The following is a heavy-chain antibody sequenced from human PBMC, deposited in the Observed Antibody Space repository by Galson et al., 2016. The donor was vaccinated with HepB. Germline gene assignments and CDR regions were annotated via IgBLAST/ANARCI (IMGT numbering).Heavy chain of an antibody. D-gene: IGHD2-2*01. V-gene: IGHV1-18*04. CDR2: ISIYNGNT. CDR3: ARDAVGTTARPYYFDH. CDR1: GYTFSDYG. Sequence: SVKVSCKASGYTFSDYGFNWVRQAPGQGLEWMGWISIYNGNTNYAQKVQGRVAMTTDTYTTTVYMALRSLTPDDTAVYFCARDAVGTTARPYYFDHWGQGTLVTVSS. J-gene: IGHJ4*02.